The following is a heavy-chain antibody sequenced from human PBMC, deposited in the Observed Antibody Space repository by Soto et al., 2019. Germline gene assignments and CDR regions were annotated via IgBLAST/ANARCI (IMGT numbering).Heavy chain of an antibody. Sequence: PGGSLRLSCAASGFTFSYYYMSWIRQAPGKGLEWVSYIGSSDNIIYYADSVKGRFTISRDNAKNSLYLQMNSLRAEDTAVYYCARDLGYYESSGYFDYWGQGTLVTVS. J-gene: IGHJ4*02. CDR1: GFTFSYYY. CDR2: IGSSDNII. V-gene: IGHV3-11*01. CDR3: ARDLGYYESSGYFDY. D-gene: IGHD3-22*01.